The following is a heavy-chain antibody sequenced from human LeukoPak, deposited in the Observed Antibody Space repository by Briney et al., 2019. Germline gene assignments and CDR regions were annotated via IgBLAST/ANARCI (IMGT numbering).Heavy chain of an antibody. V-gene: IGHV4-59*02. CDR1: GGSVTDYY. J-gene: IGHJ6*03. CDR3: ARGTWLSSSPYYYYYMDV. CDR2: IYYTGT. Sequence: PSETPSLTCTVSGGSVTDYYWSWIRQSPGKGLEWIGYIYYTGTSYNPSLKSRVTISVDTSKNQFSLKLSSVTAADTAVYYCARGTWLSSSPYYYYYMDVWGKGDHGHHLL. D-gene: IGHD3-22*01.